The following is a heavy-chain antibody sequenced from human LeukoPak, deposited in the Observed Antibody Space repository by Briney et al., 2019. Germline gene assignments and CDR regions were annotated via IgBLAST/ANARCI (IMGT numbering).Heavy chain of an antibody. Sequence: GGSLRLSCTASGFTFGDYAMSWVRQAPGKGLEWVGFIRSKAYGGTTEYAASVKGRFTISRDDSKSIAYLQMNSLKTEDTAVYYCTRDLPDIVVVPAAIRSAFDIWGQGTMVTVSS. CDR2: IRSKAYGGTT. J-gene: IGHJ3*02. D-gene: IGHD2-2*01. V-gene: IGHV3-49*04. CDR1: GFTFGDYA. CDR3: TRDLPDIVVVPAAIRSAFDI.